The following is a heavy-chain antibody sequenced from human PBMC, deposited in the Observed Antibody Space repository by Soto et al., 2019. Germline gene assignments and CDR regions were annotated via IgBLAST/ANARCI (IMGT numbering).Heavy chain of an antibody. V-gene: IGHV4-30-2*01. J-gene: IGHJ5*02. D-gene: IGHD4-17*01. Sequence: SETLSLTCAVSGGSISCGGYSWRWIRQPPGKGLEWIGYIYHSWSTDYNPSLKSRVTISVDRSKNQFSLKLSSVTAADTAVYYCARVPGDYANWFDTCGQGTLVTVSS. CDR1: GGSISCGGYS. CDR2: IYHSWST. CDR3: ARVPGDYANWFDT.